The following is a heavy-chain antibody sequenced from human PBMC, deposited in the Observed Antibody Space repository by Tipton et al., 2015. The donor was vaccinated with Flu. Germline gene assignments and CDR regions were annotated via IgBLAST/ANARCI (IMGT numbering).Heavy chain of an antibody. CDR3: ARKAGDCDK. J-gene: IGHJ4*02. V-gene: IGHV5-51*03. CDR2: IYPGDSDT. D-gene: IGHD2-21*02. CDR1: GYSFSDYW. Sequence: VQLVQSGAEVKKPGEPLKISCKGSGYSFSDYWIAWVRQLPGKGLEWMGIIYPGDSDTRYRPSFQGQVTFSADTSTSTAYLQWTSLKAADTDMYFCARKAGDCDKWGQGTLVSVSS.